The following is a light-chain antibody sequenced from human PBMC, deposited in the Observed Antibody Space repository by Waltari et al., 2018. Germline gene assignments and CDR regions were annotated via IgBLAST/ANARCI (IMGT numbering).Light chain of an antibody. CDR1: SGDFGDYNY. V-gene: IGLV2-11*01. J-gene: IGLJ2*01. Sequence: QSALTQPRSVSGSPGQSVTIPCTGTSGDFGDYNYVSWYQEQPGQAPRPTIYDVSERPSGVPDRFSASKSGNTASLTISGLQAEDEGSYHCCSRAGSSVVFGGGTKLTVL. CDR2: DVS. CDR3: CSRAGSSVV.